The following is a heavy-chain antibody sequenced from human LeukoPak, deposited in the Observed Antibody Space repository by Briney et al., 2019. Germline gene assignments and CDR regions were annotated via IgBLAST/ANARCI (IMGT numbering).Heavy chain of an antibody. CDR1: GFTFSSYS. Sequence: GGSLRLSCAASGFTFSSYSMNWVRQAPGKGLKWVSSISSSSSYIYYADSVKGRFTISRDNAKNSLYLQMNSLRAEDTAVYYCARDGNYYDSSGYYDYWGQGTLVTVSS. V-gene: IGHV3-21*01. CDR2: ISSSSSYI. D-gene: IGHD3-22*01. CDR3: ARDGNYYDSSGYYDY. J-gene: IGHJ4*02.